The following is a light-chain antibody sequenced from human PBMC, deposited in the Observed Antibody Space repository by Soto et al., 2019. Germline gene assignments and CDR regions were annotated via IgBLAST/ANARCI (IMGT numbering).Light chain of an antibody. Sequence: EIVLTQSPGTLSLSPGERATLSCRASQSFSNSSLAWYQQKPGQAPRLLIYGASNRATGIPDRFSGSGSGTDFTLTISRLEPEDFAVYYCQQYGSSPPYTFGQGTKLEIK. CDR3: QQYGSSPPYT. CDR2: GAS. V-gene: IGKV3-20*01. CDR1: QSFSNSS. J-gene: IGKJ2*01.